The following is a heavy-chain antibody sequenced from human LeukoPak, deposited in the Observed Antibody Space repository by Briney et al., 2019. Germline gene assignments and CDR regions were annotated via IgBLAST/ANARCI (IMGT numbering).Heavy chain of an antibody. D-gene: IGHD6-13*01. Sequence: SETLSLTCTVSGGSISSYYWSWIRQPPGKGLEWIGYIYYSGSTNYNPSLKSRVTISVDTSKNQFSLKLSSVTAADTAVYYCARERSSSWYGEYFDYWGQGTLVTVSS. CDR3: ARERSSSWYGEYFDY. V-gene: IGHV4-59*01. CDR2: IYYSGST. CDR1: GGSISSYY. J-gene: IGHJ4*02.